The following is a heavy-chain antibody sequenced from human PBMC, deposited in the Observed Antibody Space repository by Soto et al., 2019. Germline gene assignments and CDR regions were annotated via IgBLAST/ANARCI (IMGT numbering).Heavy chain of an antibody. D-gene: IGHD3-22*01. V-gene: IGHV4-59*01. CDR2: IYYSGST. CDR1: GGSISSYY. Sequence: SETLSLTCTVSGGSISSYYWSWIRQPPGKGLEWIGYIYYSGSTNYNPSLKSRVTISVDTSKNQFSLKLSSVTAADTAVYYCARDHYDSSGSGMDGWGQGTTVTVSS. CDR3: ARDHYDSSGSGMDG. J-gene: IGHJ6*02.